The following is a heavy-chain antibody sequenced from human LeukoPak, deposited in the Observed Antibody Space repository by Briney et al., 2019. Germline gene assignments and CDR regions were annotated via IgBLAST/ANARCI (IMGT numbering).Heavy chain of an antibody. CDR1: GFTFSSYA. V-gene: IGHV3-30*04. Sequence: PGGSLRLSCAASGFTFSSYAMHWVRQAPGKGLEWVAVISYDGSNKYYADSVKGRFTISRDNSKNTLYLQMNSLRAEDTAVYYCASGASIAAAGTVVRGYYYYGMDVWGQGTTVTVSS. CDR2: ISYDGSNK. CDR3: ASGASIAAAGTVVRGYYYYGMDV. D-gene: IGHD6-13*01. J-gene: IGHJ6*02.